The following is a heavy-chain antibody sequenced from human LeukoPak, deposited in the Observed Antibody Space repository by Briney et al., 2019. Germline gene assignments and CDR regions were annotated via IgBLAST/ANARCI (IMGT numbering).Heavy chain of an antibody. Sequence: SETLSLTCTVSGGSLSSYYWSWIRQPPGKGLEWIGYIYYSGSTNYNPSLKSRVTISVDTSKNQFSLKLSSVTAADTAVYYCARAEGGYNWFDPWGQGTLVTVSS. J-gene: IGHJ5*02. CDR3: ARAEGGYNWFDP. D-gene: IGHD3-10*01. CDR2: IYYSGST. CDR1: GGSLSSYY. V-gene: IGHV4-59*01.